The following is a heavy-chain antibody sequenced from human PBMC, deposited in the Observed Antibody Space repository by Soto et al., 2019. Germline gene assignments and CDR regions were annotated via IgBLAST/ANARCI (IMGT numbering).Heavy chain of an antibody. CDR2: IYHSVST. CDR3: ARGPPLGY. J-gene: IGHJ4*02. CDR1: GGSIISGGYS. V-gene: IGHV4-30-2*01. Sequence: SETLSLTCAVSGGSIISGGYSWSWIRQPPGKGLECIGYIYHSVSTYYNPSLKSRVTISVDRSKNQFSLKLNSVTAADTAVYYCARGPPLGYWGQGTLVTVS.